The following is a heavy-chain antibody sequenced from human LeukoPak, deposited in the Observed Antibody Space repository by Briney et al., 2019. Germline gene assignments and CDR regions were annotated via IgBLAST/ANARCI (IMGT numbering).Heavy chain of an antibody. CDR3: AIPPGYCGNDCSFDH. D-gene: IGHD2-21*02. CDR2: IYPGDYET. CDR1: GYSFSNYW. V-gene: IGHV5-51*01. J-gene: IGHJ4*02. Sequence: GESLKISCEGSGYSFSNYWIGWVRQMPGKGLGWMGIIYPGDYETRHSPSFQGLVTISVDKSISTAYLQWSSLKASDTAMYYCAIPPGYCGNDCSFDHWGQGTLVTVSS.